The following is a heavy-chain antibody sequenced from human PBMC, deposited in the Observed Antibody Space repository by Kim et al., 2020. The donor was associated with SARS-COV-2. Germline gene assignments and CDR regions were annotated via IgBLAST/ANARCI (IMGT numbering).Heavy chain of an antibody. J-gene: IGHJ4*02. CDR3: ARAAKNYGSGSYVY. V-gene: IGHV1-3*01. D-gene: IGHD3-10*01. Sequence: SQKFQGRVTITRDTSASTAYMELSSLRSEDTAVYYCARAAKNYGSGSYVYWGQGTLVTVSS.